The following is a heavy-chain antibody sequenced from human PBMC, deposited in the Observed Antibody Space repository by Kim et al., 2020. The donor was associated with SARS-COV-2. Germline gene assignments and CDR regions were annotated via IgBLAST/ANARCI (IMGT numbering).Heavy chain of an antibody. CDR3: AKDKGYSSSWYYYYYGMDV. D-gene: IGHD6-13*01. V-gene: IGHV3-43*02. CDR1: GFTFDDYA. J-gene: IGHJ6*02. CDR2: ISGDGGST. Sequence: GGSLRLSCAASGFTFDDYAMHWVRQAPGKGLEWVSLISGDGGSTYYADSVKGRFTISRDNSKNSLYLQMNSLRTEETALYYCAKDKGYSSSWYYYYYGMDVWGQGTTVTVSS.